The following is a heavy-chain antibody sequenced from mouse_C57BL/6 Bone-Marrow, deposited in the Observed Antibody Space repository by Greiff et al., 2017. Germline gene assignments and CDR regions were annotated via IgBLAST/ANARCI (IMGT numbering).Heavy chain of an antibody. CDR3: ARSGVYGYDEGVDY. D-gene: IGHD2-2*01. Sequence: QVQLQQPGAELVKPGASVKLSCKASGYTFTSYWMQWVKQRPGQGLEWIGEIDPSDSYTNYNQKFKGKATLTVDTSSRTAYMQLSSLTSEDSAVYYCARSGVYGYDEGVDYWGQGTTLTVSS. CDR2: IDPSDSYT. J-gene: IGHJ2*01. V-gene: IGHV1-50*01. CDR1: GYTFTSYW.